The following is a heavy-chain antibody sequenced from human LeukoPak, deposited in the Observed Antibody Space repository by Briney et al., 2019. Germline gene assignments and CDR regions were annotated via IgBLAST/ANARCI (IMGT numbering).Heavy chain of an antibody. J-gene: IGHJ4*02. Sequence: SETLSLTCTVSGYSISSGYYWGWIRQPPGKGLEWIGNIYYSGSTYYNPSLTSRVTISLDTSKNQFSLKLSSVTAADTAVYFCARARGDYVWGSYRPQNFDYWGQGTLVTVSS. CDR3: ARARGDYVWGSYRPQNFDY. CDR1: GYSISSGYY. CDR2: IYYSGST. D-gene: IGHD3-16*02. V-gene: IGHV4-38-2*02.